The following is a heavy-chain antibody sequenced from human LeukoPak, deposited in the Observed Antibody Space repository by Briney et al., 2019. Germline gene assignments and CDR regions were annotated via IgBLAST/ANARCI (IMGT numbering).Heavy chain of an antibody. V-gene: IGHV4-34*01. Sequence: SETLSLTCAVYGGSFSGYYWSWIRQPPGKGLEWIGEINHSGSTNYNPSLKSRVTISVDTSKNQFSLKLSSVTAADTAVYYCARTRRYYYGSGSYYTYYFDYWGQGTLVTVSS. CDR3: ARTRRYYYGSGSYYTYYFDY. J-gene: IGHJ4*02. CDR2: INHSGST. D-gene: IGHD3-10*01. CDR1: GGSFSGYY.